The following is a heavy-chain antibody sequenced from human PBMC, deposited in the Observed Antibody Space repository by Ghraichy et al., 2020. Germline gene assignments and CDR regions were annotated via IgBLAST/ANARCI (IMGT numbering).Heavy chain of an antibody. CDR2: ISSSSSTI. V-gene: IGHV3-48*01. CDR3: ARSSGYSYGHSGY. J-gene: IGHJ4*02. D-gene: IGHD5-18*01. CDR1: GFTFSSYS. Sequence: GGSLRLSCAASGFTFSSYSMNWVRQAPGKGLEWVSYISSSSSTIYYADSVKGRFTISRDNAKNSLYLQMNSLRAEDTAVYYCARSSGYSYGHSGYWGQGTLVTVSS.